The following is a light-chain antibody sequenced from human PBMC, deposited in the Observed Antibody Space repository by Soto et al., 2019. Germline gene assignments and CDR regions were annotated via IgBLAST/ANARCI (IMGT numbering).Light chain of an antibody. Sequence: EIVLTQSPGTLSLSPGERVTLSCRASQSITSTYLAWYQQKPGQAPRLLIYGASSRATGIPDSFSGSGSGTDFTLTISKLEPEDFAVYFCQQYDTSPYTFGQGTKLEI. CDR3: QQYDTSPYT. CDR1: QSITSTY. V-gene: IGKV3-20*01. J-gene: IGKJ2*01. CDR2: GAS.